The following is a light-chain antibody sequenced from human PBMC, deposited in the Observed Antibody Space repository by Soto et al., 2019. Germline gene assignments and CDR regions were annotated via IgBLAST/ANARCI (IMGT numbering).Light chain of an antibody. CDR1: QSFSRSY. V-gene: IGKV3-20*01. Sequence: IVMTQSPVNLSVSPGERASLYCRAIQSFSRSYLAWYQQKPGQAPRLLIYGASTRATGIPDRFSGSGSGTDFTLTISRLEPEDFAVYFCQQYDDWLRLTFGGGTKVDNK. CDR2: GAS. J-gene: IGKJ4*01. CDR3: QQYDDWLRLT.